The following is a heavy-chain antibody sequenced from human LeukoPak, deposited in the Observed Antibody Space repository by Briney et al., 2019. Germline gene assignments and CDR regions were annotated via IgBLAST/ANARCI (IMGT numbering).Heavy chain of an antibody. CDR3: ARDLIVGATNYFDY. CDR2: ISAYNGNT. D-gene: IGHD1-26*01. V-gene: IGHV1-18*01. Sequence: GASVKLSCKASGYTFTSYGISWVRQAPGQGLEWMGWISAYNGNTNYAQKLQGRVTMTTDTSTSTAYMELRSLRSDDTAVYYCARDLIVGATNYFDYWGQGTLVTVSS. CDR1: GYTFTSYG. J-gene: IGHJ4*02.